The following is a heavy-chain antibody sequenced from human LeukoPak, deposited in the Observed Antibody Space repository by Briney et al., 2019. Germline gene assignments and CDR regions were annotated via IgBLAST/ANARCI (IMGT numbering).Heavy chain of an antibody. CDR3: AHAYYYDGSHYSSPIY. J-gene: IGHJ4*02. CDR2: IYWDDDK. D-gene: IGHD3-22*01. V-gene: IGHV2-5*02. Sequence: TQSGPTLVKPTQTLTLTCTFSGFSLRTPGMCVGWIRQPPGKALEWLGLIYWDDDKRYSPSLKNRLTITKDTSKNQVVLTMTNMDPVDTATYYCAHAYYYDGSHYSSPIYWGQGTLVTVSS. CDR1: GFSLRTPGMC.